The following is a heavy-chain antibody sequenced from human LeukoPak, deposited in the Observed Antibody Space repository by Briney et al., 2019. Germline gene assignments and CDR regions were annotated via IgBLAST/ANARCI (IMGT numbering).Heavy chain of an antibody. D-gene: IGHD3-3*01. Sequence: GASVKVSCKASGYTFTGYYIHWVRQAPGQGLEWMGWINPNSGGTNYAQKFQGRVTMTRDTSISTAYMELSRLRSDDTAVYYCARSPSSYDFWSGLDYWGQGTLVTVSS. J-gene: IGHJ4*02. CDR1: GYTFTGYY. V-gene: IGHV1-2*02. CDR2: INPNSGGT. CDR3: ARSPSSYDFWSGLDY.